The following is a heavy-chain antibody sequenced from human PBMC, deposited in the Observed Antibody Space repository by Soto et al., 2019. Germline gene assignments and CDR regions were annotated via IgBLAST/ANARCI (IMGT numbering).Heavy chain of an antibody. CDR1: GYTFTSYG. D-gene: IGHD3-22*01. CDR3: ARVPASNYYDSSGYYPIDY. V-gene: IGHV1-18*01. Sequence: ASVKVSCKASGYTFTSYGIVWVRQAPGQGLEWMGWISAYNGNTNYAQKLQGRVTMTTDTSTSTAYMELRSLRSDDTAVYYCARVPASNYYDSSGYYPIDYWGQGTLVTVSS. J-gene: IGHJ4*02. CDR2: ISAYNGNT.